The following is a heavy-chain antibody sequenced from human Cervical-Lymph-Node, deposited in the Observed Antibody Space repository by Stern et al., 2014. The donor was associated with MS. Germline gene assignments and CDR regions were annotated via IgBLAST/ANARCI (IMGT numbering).Heavy chain of an antibody. Sequence: VQLVESAAEVEEPGASVKISCKASGYTFTAPFLHWIRQAPGPGLEWIGRIHPNDGRTNHSQAFLARVTLTRATSASTTHVGLRRLTSDDTAFYCGTRGGEVAGDVSYFDYWGRGTLVTVSS. V-gene: IGHV1-2*06. J-gene: IGHJ4*02. CDR3: TRGGEVAGDVSYFDY. CDR2: IHPNDGRT. CDR1: GYTFTAPF. D-gene: IGHD6-19*01.